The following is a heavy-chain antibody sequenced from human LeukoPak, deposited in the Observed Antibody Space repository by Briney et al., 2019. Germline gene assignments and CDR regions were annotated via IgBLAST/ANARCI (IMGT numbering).Heavy chain of an antibody. Sequence: SQTLSLTCTVSGGSISSGDYYWSWIRQPPGKGLEWIGYIYYSGSTYYNPSLKSRVTISVDTSKNQFSLKLSSVTAADTAVYYCARESYIVFNWFDPWGQGTQVTVSS. J-gene: IGHJ5*02. CDR1: GGSISSGDYY. CDR3: ARESYIVFNWFDP. D-gene: IGHD5/OR15-5a*01. V-gene: IGHV4-30-4*01. CDR2: IYYSGST.